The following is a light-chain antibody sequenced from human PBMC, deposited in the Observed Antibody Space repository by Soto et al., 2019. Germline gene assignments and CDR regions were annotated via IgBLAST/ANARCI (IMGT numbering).Light chain of an antibody. CDR3: QQYGSSPPT. CDR1: QSVSKNY. J-gene: IGKJ4*01. Sequence: EIVLTQSPGTLSLSPGERGTLSCRASQSVSKNYVAWYQQKPGQAPRLLINGASSRATGIPDRFSGSGSGTDFTLTISRLEPEDFAVYYCQQYGSSPPTFRGGTKVAIK. CDR2: GAS. V-gene: IGKV3-20*01.